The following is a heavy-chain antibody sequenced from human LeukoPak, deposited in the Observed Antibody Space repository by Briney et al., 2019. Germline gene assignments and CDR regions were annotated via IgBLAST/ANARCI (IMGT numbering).Heavy chain of an antibody. Sequence: PGGSLRLSCAASGFTFSNAWMSWVRQAPGKGLEWVGRIKSKTDGGTTDYAAPVKGRFTISRDDSKNTLYLQMNSLKTEDTAVYYCTTATLYGDWFAYWGQGTLVTVSS. D-gene: IGHD4-17*01. CDR2: IKSKTDGGTT. CDR3: TTATLYGDWFAY. V-gene: IGHV3-15*01. CDR1: GFTFSNAW. J-gene: IGHJ5*01.